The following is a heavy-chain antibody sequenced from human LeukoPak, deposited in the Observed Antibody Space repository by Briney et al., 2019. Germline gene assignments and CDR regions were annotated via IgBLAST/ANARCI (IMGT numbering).Heavy chain of an antibody. V-gene: IGHV3-23*01. J-gene: IGHJ4*02. Sequence: GGSLRLSCAASGFTFSSYAMSWVRQAPGKGLEWVSGIIPSGHTTYYADSVRGRFTISRDNSRNTVYLQMNSLRAEDTAVYYCAKDDRWLQFCCWGQGTLVTVSA. CDR1: GFTFSSYA. D-gene: IGHD5-24*01. CDR2: IIPSGHTT. CDR3: AKDDRWLQFCC.